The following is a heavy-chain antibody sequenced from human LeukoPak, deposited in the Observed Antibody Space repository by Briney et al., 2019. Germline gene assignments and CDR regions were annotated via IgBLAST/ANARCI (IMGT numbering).Heavy chain of an antibody. CDR2: VYTSGST. D-gene: IGHD3-3*01. V-gene: IGHV4-61*02. J-gene: IGHJ4*02. CDR3: ARQGGTIFGVVTVYYFDY. Sequence: SQTLCLTRTVSGVSISSGGYYWSWIRHPAGKGLGWIGRVYTSGSTYSNPPLKSRVTISVDTPKNQFSLKLSSVTAADTAVYYCARQGGTIFGVVTVYYFDYWGQGTLVTLSS. CDR1: GVSISSGGYY.